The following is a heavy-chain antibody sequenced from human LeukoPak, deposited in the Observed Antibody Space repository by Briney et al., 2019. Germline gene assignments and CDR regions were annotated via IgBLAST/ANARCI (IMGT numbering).Heavy chain of an antibody. V-gene: IGHV3-30-3*01. D-gene: IGHD1-26*01. J-gene: IGHJ4*02. CDR2: ISYDGSNK. CDR3: ARERTRSGSPDYFDY. CDR1: GFTFSSYA. Sequence: GGSLRLSCAASGFTFSSYAMHWVRQAPGKGLEWVAVISYDGSNKYYADSVKGRFTISRDNSKNTLYLLMNSLRAEDTAVYYCARERTRSGSPDYFDYWGQGTLVTVSS.